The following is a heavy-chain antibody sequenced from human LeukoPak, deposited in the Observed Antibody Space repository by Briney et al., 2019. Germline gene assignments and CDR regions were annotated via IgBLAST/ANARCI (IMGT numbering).Heavy chain of an antibody. J-gene: IGHJ4*02. CDR2: ISTIVNKT. V-gene: IGHV3-23*01. Sequence: GGSLRLSCAASGFTFSNYAMTWVRQAPGKGLEWVSSISTIVNKTYNADSVKGRFTISRDNSKNTLYLQMNSLRAEDTAVYYCAKGTVRFLEWSQRGYFDYWGKGALVTVSS. D-gene: IGHD3-3*01. CDR3: AKGTVRFLEWSQRGYFDY. CDR1: GFTFSNYA.